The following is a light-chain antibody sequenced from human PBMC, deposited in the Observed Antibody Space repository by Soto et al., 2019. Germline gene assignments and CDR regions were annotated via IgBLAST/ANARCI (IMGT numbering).Light chain of an antibody. CDR1: QGISSY. Sequence: AIRMTQSPSSLSTSTGDRVTITCRASQGISSYLAWYQQKSGKVPKLLIYAASTLQSGVPSRFSGSGSGTDFTLTISSLQPEDFATYYCQQTYTYPRTFGQGTKVDIK. CDR3: QQTYTYPRT. CDR2: AAS. V-gene: IGKV1-8*01. J-gene: IGKJ1*01.